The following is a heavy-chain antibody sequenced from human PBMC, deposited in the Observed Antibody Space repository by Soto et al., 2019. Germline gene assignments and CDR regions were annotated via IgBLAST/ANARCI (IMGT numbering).Heavy chain of an antibody. V-gene: IGHV4-30-4*01. Sequence: QVQLRESGPGLVKTSQTQSLTCTVSGGSISSGDYYWSWIRQPPGKGLEWIGYIYYSGSTYYNPSLKSRVTISVDTSKNQFSLKLSSVTAADTAVYYCASANSGIYNWFDPWGQGTLVTVSS. J-gene: IGHJ5*02. D-gene: IGHD7-27*01. CDR3: ASANSGIYNWFDP. CDR2: IYYSGST. CDR1: GGSISSGDYY.